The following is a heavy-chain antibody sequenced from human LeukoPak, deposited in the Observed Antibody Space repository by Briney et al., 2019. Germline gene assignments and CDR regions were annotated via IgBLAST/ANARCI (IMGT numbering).Heavy chain of an antibody. CDR2: IKEDGSEK. D-gene: IGHD1-14*01. V-gene: IGHV3-7*01. Sequence: PGGSLRLSCAASGFTFSNQWMTWVRQAPGKGLEWVANIKEDGSEKNYVGSVKGRFTISRDNAKNSLYLEMNSLRDEDTAVYYCARLRYSDHWGQGTLVTVSS. CDR1: GFTFSNQW. CDR3: ARLRYSDH. J-gene: IGHJ4*02.